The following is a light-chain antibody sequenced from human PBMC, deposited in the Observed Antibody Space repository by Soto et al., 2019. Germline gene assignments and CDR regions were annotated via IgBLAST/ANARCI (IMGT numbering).Light chain of an antibody. CDR1: QDISTY. J-gene: IGKJ1*01. CDR2: RAS. Sequence: QLTQSPSFLSASVGDRVTITCRASQDISTYLAWYPQKPGKAPQNLIYRASPLRTGVPSRFSGSGSGTEFPLTIRSLQSEDFAPFFCRELNSYPRTFGQGTKVEIK. CDR3: RELNSYPRT. V-gene: IGKV1-9*01.